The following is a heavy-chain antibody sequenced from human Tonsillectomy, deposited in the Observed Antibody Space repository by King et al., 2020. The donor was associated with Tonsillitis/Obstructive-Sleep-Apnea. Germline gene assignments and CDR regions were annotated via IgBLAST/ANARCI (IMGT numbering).Heavy chain of an antibody. J-gene: IGHJ6*02. CDR2: ISSSSSYI. D-gene: IGHD2-15*01. CDR3: AGYGIAATNYYYYGMDV. Sequence: VQLVESGGGLVKPGGSLRLSCAASGFTFSSYSMNWVRQAPGKGLEWVSSISSSSSYIYYADSVKGRFTISRDNAKNSLYLQMNSLRAEDTAVYYCAGYGIAATNYYYYGMDVWVQGTTVTVSS. CDR1: GFTFSSYS. V-gene: IGHV3-21*01.